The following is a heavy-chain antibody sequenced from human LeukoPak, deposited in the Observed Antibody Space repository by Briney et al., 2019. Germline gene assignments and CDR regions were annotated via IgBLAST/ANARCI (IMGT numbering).Heavy chain of an antibody. CDR1: GGSFSGYY. J-gene: IGHJ4*02. Sequence: SETLSLTCAVYGGSFSGYYWSWIRQPPGKGLEWIGEINHSGSTNYNPSLKSRVTISVDTSKNQFSLKLSSVTAADTAVYYCARYGERYFVGYFDYWGQGTLVTVSP. D-gene: IGHD3-9*01. CDR2: INHSGST. CDR3: ARYGERYFVGYFDY. V-gene: IGHV4-34*01.